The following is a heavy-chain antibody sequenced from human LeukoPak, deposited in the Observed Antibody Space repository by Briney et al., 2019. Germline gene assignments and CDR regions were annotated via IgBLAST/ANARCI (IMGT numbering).Heavy chain of an antibody. V-gene: IGHV1-2*02. CDR1: GYTFTGYY. Sequence: ASVEVSCKASGYTFTGYYMHWVRQAPGQGLEWMGWINPNSGGTNYAQKFQGRVTMTRDTSISTAYMELSRLRSDDTAVYYCARTLKYCSSTSCYEDWFDPWGQGTLVTVSS. J-gene: IGHJ5*02. D-gene: IGHD2-2*01. CDR2: INPNSGGT. CDR3: ARTLKYCSSTSCYEDWFDP.